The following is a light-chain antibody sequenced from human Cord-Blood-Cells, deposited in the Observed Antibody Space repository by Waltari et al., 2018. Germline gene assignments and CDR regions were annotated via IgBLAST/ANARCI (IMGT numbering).Light chain of an antibody. Sequence: EIVLTPSPATLSLSPGERATLSCRASQRVSSYLAWYQQKPGQAPRLLIYDASNRATGIPARFSGCGSGTDYTLTISSLEPEDFAVYYCQQRSNWPLFGQGTRLEIK. CDR1: QRVSSY. J-gene: IGKJ5*01. V-gene: IGKV3-11*01. CDR2: DAS. CDR3: QQRSNWPL.